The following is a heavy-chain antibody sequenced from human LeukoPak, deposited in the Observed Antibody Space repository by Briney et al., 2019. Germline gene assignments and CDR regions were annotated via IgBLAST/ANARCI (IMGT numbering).Heavy chain of an antibody. J-gene: IGHJ4*02. CDR3: GLSTTKATTRTIDY. CDR2: ISRGGST. Sequence: SETLSLTCAVYGGFFSVYYWSWIRQPPGKGLEWIGEISRGGSTNYSPSLKSRVTISLDTSKNQVSLKLSSVTAADTAMYYCGLSTTKATTRTIDYWGQGALVTVSS. CDR1: GGFFSVYY. D-gene: IGHD4-17*01. V-gene: IGHV4-34*01.